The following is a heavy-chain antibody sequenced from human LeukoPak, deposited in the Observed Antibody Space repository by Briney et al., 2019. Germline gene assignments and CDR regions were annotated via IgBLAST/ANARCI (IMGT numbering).Heavy chain of an antibody. CDR1: GFILNNYW. CDR3: GMAIDV. CDR2: IKEDGSEQ. V-gene: IGHV3-7*03. J-gene: IGHJ6*02. Sequence: TGGSLRLSCAASGFILNNYWMNWVRQAPGKGLEWVANIKEDGSEQYYVDSVKGRFTISRDNAKKSLYLQMNSLRAEDTAVYFCGMAIDVWGQGTTVTVSS.